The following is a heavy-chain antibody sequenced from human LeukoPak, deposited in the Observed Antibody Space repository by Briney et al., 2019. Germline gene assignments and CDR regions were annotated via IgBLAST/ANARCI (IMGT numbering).Heavy chain of an antibody. Sequence: SETLSLTCAVYGGSFSGYYWSWIRQPPGKGLEWIGEINHSGSTNYNPSLKSRVTISVDTSKNQFSLKLSSVTAADTALYYCARDHEGGYSYGYAYWGQGTLVTVSS. CDR1: GGSFSGYY. V-gene: IGHV4-34*01. J-gene: IGHJ4*02. D-gene: IGHD5-18*01. CDR3: ARDHEGGYSYGYAY. CDR2: INHSGST.